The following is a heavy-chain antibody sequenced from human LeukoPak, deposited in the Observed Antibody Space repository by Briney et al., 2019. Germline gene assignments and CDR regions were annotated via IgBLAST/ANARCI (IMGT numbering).Heavy chain of an antibody. D-gene: IGHD6-13*01. V-gene: IGHV1-2*02. J-gene: IGHJ4*02. CDR1: GYTFTDYY. Sequence: ASVKVSCKASGYTFTDYYIHWVRQAPGQGLEWMGWINPNRGDTNYAQKFQGRVTMTRDTSISTAYMELSRLRSDDTAVYYCARETVPAIAAPRGLNYWGQGTLVTVSS. CDR2: INPNRGDT. CDR3: ARETVPAIAAPRGLNY.